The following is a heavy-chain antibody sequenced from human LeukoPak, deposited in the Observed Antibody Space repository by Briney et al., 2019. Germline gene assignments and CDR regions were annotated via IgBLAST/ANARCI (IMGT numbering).Heavy chain of an antibody. CDR1: GFTFSSYG. J-gene: IGHJ4*02. D-gene: IGHD2-2*01. V-gene: IGHV3-30*03. Sequence: GGSLGLSCAASGFTFSSYGMHWVRQAPGKGLEWVAVISYDGGNKYYADSVKGRFTISRDNSKNTLYLQMNSLRAEDTAVYYCAREGDCSSTSCSYYWGRGTLVTVSS. CDR2: ISYDGGNK. CDR3: AREGDCSSTSCSYY.